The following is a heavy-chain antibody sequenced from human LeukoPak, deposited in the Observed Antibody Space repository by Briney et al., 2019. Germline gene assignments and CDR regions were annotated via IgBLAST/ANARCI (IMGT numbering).Heavy chain of an antibody. CDR1: GFTFSTNA. J-gene: IGHJ4*02. CDR2: IAGSSDAT. V-gene: IGHV3-23*01. Sequence: GGSLRLSCAASGFTFSTNAMSWVRQAPGKGLEWVSGIAGSSDATYYADSVKGRFTISRDIFRNTLYLQMNSLRADDTAVYFCAKDTSYHGYWGQGTLVTVSS. D-gene: IGHD3-16*02. CDR3: AKDTSYHGY.